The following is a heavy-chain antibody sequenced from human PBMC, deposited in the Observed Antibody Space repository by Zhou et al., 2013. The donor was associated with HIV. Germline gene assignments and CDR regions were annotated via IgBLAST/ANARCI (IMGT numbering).Heavy chain of an antibody. D-gene: IGHD2-15*01. CDR2: IYATGST. V-gene: IGHV4-4*07. CDR3: ARDQCSGGTCQPSVFDP. Sequence: QVQLQESGPGLVKPSETLSLTCTVSGGSISSYYWCWIRQPAAKGLEWIGRIYATGSTDYNPSLKSRVAMSVDKSKSQFSLKLMSVTAADTAVYYCARDQCSGGTCQPSVFDPWGQGILVTVSS. J-gene: IGHJ5*02. CDR1: GGSISSYY.